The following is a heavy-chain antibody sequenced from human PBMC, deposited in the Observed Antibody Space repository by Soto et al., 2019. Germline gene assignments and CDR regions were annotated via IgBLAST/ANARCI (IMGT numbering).Heavy chain of an antibody. J-gene: IGHJ4*02. Sequence: SETLSLTCTVSGGSVNTAPYHWSWIRQSPRNGQEWIGNIYYTGSTNYNPSFESRVAISLDTSNNQFSLRLTSLTAADTAVYFCARDHHSYYDTSGYYPYFDFWGQGISVTVSS. CDR3: ARDHHSYYDTSGYYPYFDF. CDR2: IYYTGST. D-gene: IGHD3-22*01. CDR1: GGSVNTAPYH. V-gene: IGHV4-61*01.